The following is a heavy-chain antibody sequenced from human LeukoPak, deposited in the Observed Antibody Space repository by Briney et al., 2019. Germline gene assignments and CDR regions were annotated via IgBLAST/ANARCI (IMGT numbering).Heavy chain of an antibody. CDR2: IYHSGST. CDR3: ARPTSITMIGGAFDI. J-gene: IGHJ3*02. V-gene: IGHV4-38-2*01. CDR1: GYSISSGCY. D-gene: IGHD3-22*01. Sequence: PSETLSLTCAVSGYSISSGCYWGWIRQPPGEGLEWIGSIYHSGSTYYNPSLKSRVTISVDTSKNQFSLKLSSVTAADTAVYNCARPTSITMIGGAFDIWGQGTMVTVSS.